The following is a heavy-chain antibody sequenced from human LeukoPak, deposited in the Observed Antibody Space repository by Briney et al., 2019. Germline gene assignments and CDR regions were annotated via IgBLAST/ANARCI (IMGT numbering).Heavy chain of an antibody. D-gene: IGHD6-6*01. CDR2: IYYSGST. Sequence: SETLSLTCTVSGGSISSYYWSWIRQPPGKGLEWIGYIYYSGSTNYNPSLKSRVTISVDTSKNQFSLKLSSVTAEDTAVYYCARDRVPGLVRDGSDAFDIWGQGTMVTVSS. CDR1: GGSISSYY. CDR3: ARDRVPGLVRDGSDAFDI. V-gene: IGHV4-59*01. J-gene: IGHJ3*02.